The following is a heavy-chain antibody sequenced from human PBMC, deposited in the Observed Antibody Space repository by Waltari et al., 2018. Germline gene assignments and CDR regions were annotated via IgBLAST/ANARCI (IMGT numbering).Heavy chain of an antibody. J-gene: IGHJ6*02. V-gene: IGHV1-69*09. CDR1: GDTFSSYA. CDR2: IIPILGLT. Sequence: QVRLLQSGAEVKKPGSSVKVPCQASGDTFSSYALNWVRQAPGQGLEWMGRIIPILGLTNYAQKFQGRVTITADKSTTTAYMELSSLRSEDTAVYYCARGGDATQTNYYYYGLDVWGQGTTVTVSS. CDR3: ARGGDATQTNYYYYGLDV. D-gene: IGHD2-15*01.